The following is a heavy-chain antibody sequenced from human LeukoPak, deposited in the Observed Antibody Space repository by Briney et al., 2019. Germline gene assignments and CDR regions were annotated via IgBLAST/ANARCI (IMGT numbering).Heavy chain of an antibody. CDR2: IWYDGSNK. Sequence: GGSLRLSCAASGFTFSSYGMHWVRQAPGKGLEWVAVIWYDGSNKYYADSVKGRFTISRDNSKNTLYLQMNSLRAEDTAVYYCARDPELERLTYYFDYWGREPWSPSPQ. V-gene: IGHV3-33*01. CDR3: ARDPELERLTYYFDY. D-gene: IGHD1-1*01. CDR1: GFTFSSYG. J-gene: IGHJ4*02.